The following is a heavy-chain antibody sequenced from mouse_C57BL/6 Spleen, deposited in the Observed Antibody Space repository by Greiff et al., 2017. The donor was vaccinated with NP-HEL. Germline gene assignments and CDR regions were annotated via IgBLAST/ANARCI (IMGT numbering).Heavy chain of an antibody. V-gene: IGHV1-39*01. Sequence: EVKLVESGPELVKPGASVKISCKASGYSFTDYNMNWVKQSNGKSLEWIGVINPNYGTTSYNQKFKGKATLTVDQSSSTAYMQLNSLTSEDSAVYDCASGTRRCYCDYWGQGTTLTVSS. CDR2: INPNYGTT. CDR3: ASGTRRCYCDY. D-gene: IGHD4-1*01. J-gene: IGHJ2*01. CDR1: GYSFTDYN.